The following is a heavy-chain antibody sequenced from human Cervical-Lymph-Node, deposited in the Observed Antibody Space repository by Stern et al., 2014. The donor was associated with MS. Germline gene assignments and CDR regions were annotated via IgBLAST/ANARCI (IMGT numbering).Heavy chain of an antibody. J-gene: IGHJ3*02. D-gene: IGHD5-12*01. Sequence: VQLVESGAEVKKPGASVEVSCTSSGFSFNTYYMHWVRQAPGQGLEWLGLINPSGRTTTYAHKFQARMTMTRDTSTTTFYMILDSLTSDDTAVYFGASRIGGYRKHDAFDIWGQGTVVTVSS. CDR1: GFSFNTYY. V-gene: IGHV1-46*02. CDR3: ASRIGGYRKHDAFDI. CDR2: INPSGRTT.